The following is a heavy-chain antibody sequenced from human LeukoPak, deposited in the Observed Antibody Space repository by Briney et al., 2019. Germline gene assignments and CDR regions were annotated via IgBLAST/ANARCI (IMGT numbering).Heavy chain of an antibody. V-gene: IGHV3-30-3*01. CDR1: GFTFSSYA. J-gene: IGHJ4*02. CDR3: AREFHYYDSSGPTYYFDY. CDR2: ISYDGSNK. D-gene: IGHD3-22*01. Sequence: GGSLRLSCAASGFTFSSYAMHWVRQAPGKGLEWVAVISYDGSNKYYADSVKGRFTISRDNSKNTLYLQVNSLRAEDTAVYYCAREFHYYDSSGPTYYFDYWGQGTLVTVSS.